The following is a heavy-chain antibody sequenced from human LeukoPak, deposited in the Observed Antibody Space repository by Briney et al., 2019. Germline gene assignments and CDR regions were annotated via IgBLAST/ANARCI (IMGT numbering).Heavy chain of an antibody. CDR1: GYSFTSYW. CDR2: IDPGDSYT. Sequence: PGESLRISCKGSGYSFTSYWIMWVRQMPGKGLEWMGTIDPGDSYTSYSPSFQGHVTISADKSISTAYLQWSSLKASNTAMYYCARHLTSGLLDYWGQGTLVTVSS. V-gene: IGHV5-10-1*01. D-gene: IGHD6-19*01. CDR3: ARHLTSGLLDY. J-gene: IGHJ4*02.